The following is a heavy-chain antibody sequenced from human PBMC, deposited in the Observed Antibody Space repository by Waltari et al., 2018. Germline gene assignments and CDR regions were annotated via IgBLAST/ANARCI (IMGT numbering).Heavy chain of an antibody. Sequence: QVQLVQSGAEVKKPGASVKVSCTASGYTFTGYYMHWVRQAPGQGLEWMGWINPNSGGTNYAQKFQGRVTMTRDTSISTAYMELSRLRSDDTAEYYCASLHHFIAAGQDGMDVWGQGTTVTVSS. V-gene: IGHV1-2*02. CDR3: ASLHHFIAAGQDGMDV. CDR2: INPNSGGT. D-gene: IGHD6-13*01. CDR1: GYTFTGYY. J-gene: IGHJ6*02.